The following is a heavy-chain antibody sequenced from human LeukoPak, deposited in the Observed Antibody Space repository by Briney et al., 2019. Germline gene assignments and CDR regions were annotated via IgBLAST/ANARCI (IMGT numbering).Heavy chain of an antibody. J-gene: IGHJ6*04. Sequence: QPGGSLRLSCAASGFTFSSYGMHWVRQAPGKGLEWVAVISYDGSNKYYADSVKGRFTISRDNSKNTLYLQMNSLRAEDTAVYYCAKDESGSYYLVDYYYYAMDVWGKGTTVTVPS. CDR3: AKDESGSYYLVDYYYYAMDV. CDR2: ISYDGSNK. D-gene: IGHD3-10*01. V-gene: IGHV3-30*18. CDR1: GFTFSSYG.